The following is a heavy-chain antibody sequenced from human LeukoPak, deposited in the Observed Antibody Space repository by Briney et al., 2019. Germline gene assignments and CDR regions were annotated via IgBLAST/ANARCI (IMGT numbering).Heavy chain of an antibody. Sequence: SETLSLTCTVSGGSISSSSYYWGWIRQPPGKGLEWIVSIYYSGSTYYNPSLKSRVTISVDTSKNQFSLKLRSLSAADTAVYYCARDSYCNSSSCYSRGNYYYYGMDVWGQGTTVTVSS. J-gene: IGHJ6*02. D-gene: IGHD2-2*01. CDR1: GGSISSSSYY. CDR2: IYYSGST. CDR3: ARDSYCNSSSCYSRGNYYYYGMDV. V-gene: IGHV4-39*02.